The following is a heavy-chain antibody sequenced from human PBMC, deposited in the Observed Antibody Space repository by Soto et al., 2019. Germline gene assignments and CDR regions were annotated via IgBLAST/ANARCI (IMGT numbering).Heavy chain of an antibody. V-gene: IGHV4-39*01. J-gene: IGHJ5*02. Sequence: QLQLQESGPGLAKPSETLSLTCTVSGGSVRSTTYYWAWIRQPPGRGLEWIGSIHYSRGTYYNPSLKSRVAISVETSKIHFTLTLSSGTAADTAVYYCAGCEMDLPITSCYLASWCQGTLVTVSS. D-gene: IGHD2-2*01. CDR1: GGSVRSTTYY. CDR3: AGCEMDLPITSCYLAS. CDR2: IHYSRGT.